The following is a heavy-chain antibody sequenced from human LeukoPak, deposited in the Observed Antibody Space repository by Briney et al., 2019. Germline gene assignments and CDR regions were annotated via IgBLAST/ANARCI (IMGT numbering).Heavy chain of an antibody. CDR1: GFTFSPYA. CDR2: ISGRGGST. Sequence: PGGSLRLSCAASGFTFSPYAMTWVRQAPGKGLEWVPGISGRGGSTYYADSVKGRFTISRDNSKNTLYLQMNSLRAEDTAVYYCAKDHCSSSSCSHHFDYWGQGTLVTVSS. V-gene: IGHV3-23*01. J-gene: IGHJ4*02. CDR3: AKDHCSSSSCSHHFDY. D-gene: IGHD2-2*01.